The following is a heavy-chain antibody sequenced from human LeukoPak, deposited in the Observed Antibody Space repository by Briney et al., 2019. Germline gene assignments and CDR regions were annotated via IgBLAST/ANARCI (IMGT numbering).Heavy chain of an antibody. D-gene: IGHD1-26*01. V-gene: IGHV3-11*01. CDR1: GFTFSAYW. J-gene: IGHJ4*02. CDR2: ISSSGTTI. Sequence: GGSLRLSCEASGFTFSAYWMSWVRQAPGKGLEWVSYISSSGTTIYYADSVKGRFTISRDNAKNSLYLQMNSLRAEDTAVYYCARRRDSGSLQHFDYWGQGTLVTVSS. CDR3: ARRRDSGSLQHFDY.